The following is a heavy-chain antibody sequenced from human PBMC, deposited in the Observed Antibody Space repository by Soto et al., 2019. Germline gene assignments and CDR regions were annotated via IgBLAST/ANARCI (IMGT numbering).Heavy chain of an antibody. D-gene: IGHD3-10*01. CDR2: IYYSGST. CDR3: ARAGTSLRWFGELDY. J-gene: IGHJ4*02. CDR1: GGSISSGDYY. Sequence: QVQLQESGPGLVKPSQTLSLTCTVSGGSISSGDYYWSWIRQPPGKGLEWIGYIYYSGSTYYNPSLKSRVTISVDTSKNQFSLKLRSVTAADTAVYYCARAGTSLRWFGELDYWGQGTLVTVSS. V-gene: IGHV4-30-4*01.